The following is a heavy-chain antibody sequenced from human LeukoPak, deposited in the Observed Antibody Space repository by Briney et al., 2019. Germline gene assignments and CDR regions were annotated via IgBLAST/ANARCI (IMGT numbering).Heavy chain of an antibody. CDR2: ISSSSSYI. V-gene: IGHV3-21*01. J-gene: IGHJ4*02. CDR1: GFTFSSYS. CDR3: ARYCSSTSCYNY. D-gene: IGHD2-2*02. Sequence: PGGSLRLSCAASGFTFSSYSMNWVRQAPGKGLEWVSSISSSSSYIYYADSVKGRFTISRDNAKNSLYLQMNSLRAEDTAVYYCARYCSSTSCYNYWGQGTLVTVSS.